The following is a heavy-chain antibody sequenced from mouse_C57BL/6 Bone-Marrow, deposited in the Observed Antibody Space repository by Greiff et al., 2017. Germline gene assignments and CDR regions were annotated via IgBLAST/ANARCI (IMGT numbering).Heavy chain of an antibody. Sequence: VQLQQSGAELARPGASVKLSCKASGYTFTSYGISWVKQRTGQGLEWIGEIYPRSGNTYYNEKFKGKDTLTADKSSSTAYMELRSLTSEDSAVYFCAKDSSGYVWFAYWGQGTLVTVSA. V-gene: IGHV1-81*01. D-gene: IGHD3-2*02. CDR1: GYTFTSYG. CDR2: IYPRSGNT. J-gene: IGHJ3*01. CDR3: AKDSSGYVWFAY.